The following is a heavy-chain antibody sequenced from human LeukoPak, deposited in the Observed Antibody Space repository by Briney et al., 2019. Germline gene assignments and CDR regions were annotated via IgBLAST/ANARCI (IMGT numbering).Heavy chain of an antibody. J-gene: IGHJ1*01. D-gene: IGHD6-13*01. V-gene: IGHV1-2*02. CDR3: ARGKVSSWYDYFQH. CDR2: INPNSGGT. CDR1: GYTFTGYY. Sequence: ASVKVSCKASGYTFTGYYMHWVRQAPGQGLEWMGWINPNSGGTKYAQKFQGRVTMTRDTSISTGDMELSRLRSDDTAVYYCARGKVSSWYDYFQHWGQGSLVTVSS.